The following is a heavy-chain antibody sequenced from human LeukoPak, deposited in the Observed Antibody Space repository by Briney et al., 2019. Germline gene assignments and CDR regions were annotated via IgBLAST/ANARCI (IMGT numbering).Heavy chain of an antibody. V-gene: IGHV4-34*01. J-gene: IGHJ4*02. CDR3: ARGGSRYYGSGSYYNE. Sequence: KPSETLSLTCSVSGGSISSYFWTWVRQPPGKGLEWIGEINHSGSTNYNPSLKSRVTISVDTSKNQFSLKLSSVTAADTAVYYCARGGSRYYGSGSYYNEWGQGTLVTVSS. CDR1: GGSISSYF. D-gene: IGHD3-10*01. CDR2: INHSGST.